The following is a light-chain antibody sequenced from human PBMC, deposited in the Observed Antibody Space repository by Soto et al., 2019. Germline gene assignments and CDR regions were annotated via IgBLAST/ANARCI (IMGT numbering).Light chain of an antibody. CDR2: DVS. CDR1: SSDVGGYNY. Sequence: QSALTQPRSVSGSPGQSVTISCTGTSSDVGGYNYVSWYQQHPGKAPKLMIYDVSKWPSGVPDRFSGSKSDNTASLTISGLQAEDEADYYCCSYAGNSLWVFGGGTQLTVL. V-gene: IGLV2-11*01. J-gene: IGLJ3*02. CDR3: CSYAGNSLWV.